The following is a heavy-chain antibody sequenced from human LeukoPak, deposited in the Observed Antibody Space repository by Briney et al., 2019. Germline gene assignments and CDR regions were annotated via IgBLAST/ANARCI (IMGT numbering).Heavy chain of an antibody. V-gene: IGHV3-48*01. Sequence: GGSLRLSCAASGFTFSSYSMNWVRQAPGKGLEWLSYTSTNSGTIYYADSVKGRFTISRDNAKNSLYLQMNSLRAEDTAVYYCARHRGIIITDDAFDVWGQGTMVTAS. CDR3: ARHRGIIITDDAFDV. J-gene: IGHJ3*01. CDR2: TSTNSGTI. CDR1: GFTFSSYS. D-gene: IGHD3-10*01.